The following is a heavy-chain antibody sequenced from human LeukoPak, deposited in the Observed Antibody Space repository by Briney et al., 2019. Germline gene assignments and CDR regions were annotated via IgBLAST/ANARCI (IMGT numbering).Heavy chain of an antibody. Sequence: SETLSLTCTVSGASFSSGDQYWNWIRQSPGKGLEWIGSIHPSGMLYNNPSLESRVTISIDTSKNQFSLNLNSVTAADTAVYFCSRGLDSRKLGYWGQGTLVIVSS. D-gene: IGHD3-22*01. CDR1: GASFSSGDQY. V-gene: IGHV4-31*03. CDR2: IHPSGML. J-gene: IGHJ4*02. CDR3: SRGLDSRKLGY.